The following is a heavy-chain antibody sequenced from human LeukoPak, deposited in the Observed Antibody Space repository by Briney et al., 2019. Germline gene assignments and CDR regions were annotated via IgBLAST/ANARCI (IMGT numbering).Heavy chain of an antibody. V-gene: IGHV5-51*01. CDR1: GSSINNYW. CDR3: ARQEYCSGGSCYTWFDP. D-gene: IGHD2-15*01. Sequence: GESLKISCKGSGSSINNYWIGWVRQIPGKGLEWMGIIYPADSDIRYSPSFQGQVTISADKSISTAYLQWSSLKASDTAMYYCARQEYCSGGSCYTWFDPWGQGTLVTVSS. CDR2: IYPADSDI. J-gene: IGHJ5*02.